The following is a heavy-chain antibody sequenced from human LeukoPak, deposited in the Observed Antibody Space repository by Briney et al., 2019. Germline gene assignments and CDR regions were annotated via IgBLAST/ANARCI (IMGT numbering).Heavy chain of an antibody. V-gene: IGHV3-11*01. D-gene: IGHD6-13*01. CDR2: ISSSGSTI. CDR3: ARDYLSSAAAVDY. J-gene: IGHJ4*02. Sequence: GSLRLSCAASGFTFSDYYMSWIRQAPGKGLEWVSYISSSGSTIYYADSVKGRFTISRDNAKNSLYLQMNSLRAEDTAVYYCARDYLSSAAAVDYWGQGTLVTVSS. CDR1: GFTFSDYY.